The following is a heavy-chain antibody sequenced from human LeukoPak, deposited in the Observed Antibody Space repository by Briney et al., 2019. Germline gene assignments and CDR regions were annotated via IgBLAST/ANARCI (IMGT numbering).Heavy chain of an antibody. J-gene: IGHJ6*03. D-gene: IGHD4-17*01. CDR2: IHGRGAT. CDR3: ARGTYGYYMDV. V-gene: IGHV4-4*07. Sequence: PSETLSLTCTVSGASIINYHWSWIRQSAGKGLEWIGRIHGRGATDYSPSLRSRVSISLDKSKSRFSLKLSSVTAADTAIYYCARGTYGYYMDVWGKGTTVTVSS. CDR1: GASIINYH.